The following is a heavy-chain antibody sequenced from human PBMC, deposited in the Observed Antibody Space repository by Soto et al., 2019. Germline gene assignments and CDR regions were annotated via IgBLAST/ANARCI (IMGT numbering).Heavy chain of an antibody. D-gene: IGHD3-3*01. CDR1: GFTFGDYA. CDR2: IRSKAYGGTT. J-gene: IGHJ6*02. V-gene: IGHV3-49*04. CDR3: TRGGGITIFGVVPYYYYGMDA. Sequence: GGSLRLSCTASGFTFGDYAMSWVRQAPGKGLEWVGFIRSKAYGGTTEYAASVKGRFTISRDDSKSIAYLQMNSLKTEDTAVYYCTRGGGITIFGVVPYYYYGMDAWGQGTTVTVSS.